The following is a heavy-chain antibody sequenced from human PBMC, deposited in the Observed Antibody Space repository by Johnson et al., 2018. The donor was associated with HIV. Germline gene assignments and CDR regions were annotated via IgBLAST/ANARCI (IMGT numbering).Heavy chain of an antibody. CDR1: GFTFSTYA. V-gene: IGHV3-30*02. CDR3: SRLPSGYSRDGFNI. D-gene: IGHD5-18*01. J-gene: IGHJ3*02. CDR2: IRFDGSNK. Sequence: QVQLVESGGGVVRPGESLRLSCAASGFTFSTYAMHWVRQAPGKGLEWVSFIRFDGSNKYYADSVKGRFIISRDNCKNSLFLQLNSLRVGDTAVYYCSRLPSGYSRDGFNIWGQGTMVTVSS.